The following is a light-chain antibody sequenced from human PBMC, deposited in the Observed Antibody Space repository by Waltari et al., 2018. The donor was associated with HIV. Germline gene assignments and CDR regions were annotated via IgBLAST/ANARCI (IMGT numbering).Light chain of an antibody. J-gene: IGKJ1*01. CDR3: HQYGTAPRT. CDR2: SAF. CDR1: PSISNNF. Sequence: EIVLTQSPGTLSLSPGETAILSCRTTPSISNNFLAWYQQKPGQPPRLLIYSAFIRATGIPDRFSGSGAGTDFTLSISRLEPEDFAVYYCHQYGTAPRTFGQGTTVEIK. V-gene: IGKV3-20*01.